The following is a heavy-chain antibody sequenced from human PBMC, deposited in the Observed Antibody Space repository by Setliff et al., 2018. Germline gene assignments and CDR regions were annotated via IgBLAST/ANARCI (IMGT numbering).Heavy chain of an antibody. CDR1: GFSINSGTHF. V-gene: IGHV4-39*01. CDR2: IHYSGRT. CDR3: ARLPNYVWGSPVDY. D-gene: IGHD3-16*01. Sequence: SETLSLTCTVSGFSINSGTHFWGWIRQPPGKGLEWIGRIHYSGRTFYNPSLKSRVTISVDTSKNQFSLTLSSVTAADTAVYYCARLPNYVWGSPVDYWGQGTLVTVSS. J-gene: IGHJ4*02.